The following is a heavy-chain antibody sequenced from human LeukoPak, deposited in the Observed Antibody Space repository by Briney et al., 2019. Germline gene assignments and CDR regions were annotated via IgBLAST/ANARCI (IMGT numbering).Heavy chain of an antibody. V-gene: IGHV3-7*01. CDR2: INQHGTDS. CDR1: GFIFSNHY. Sequence: PGGSLRLSCAASGFIFSNHYMTWVRQAPGKGLEWVANINQHGTDSHYANFVKGRFTISRDNAKNSMYLQMNSLRDDDTAVYYCVREGIVLLSAARDDTFDVWGQGTMVTVSS. D-gene: IGHD2-2*01. CDR3: VREGIVLLSAARDDTFDV. J-gene: IGHJ3*01.